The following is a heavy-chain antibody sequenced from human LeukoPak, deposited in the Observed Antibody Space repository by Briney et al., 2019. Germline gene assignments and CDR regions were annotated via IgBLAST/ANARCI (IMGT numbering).Heavy chain of an antibody. D-gene: IGHD4-17*01. J-gene: IGHJ4*02. CDR3: ARGSPFTVTRDYFDD. V-gene: IGHV3-9*01. CDR2: STWNSGTI. Sequence: GGSLRLSCAASGFRLDDYAMHWVRQAPGKGLEWVSGSTWNSGTIGYADSVKGRFTISRDNAKNSLDLQMNSLRVEDTAVYYCARGSPFTVTRDYFDDWGQGTLVTVSS. CDR1: GFRLDDYA.